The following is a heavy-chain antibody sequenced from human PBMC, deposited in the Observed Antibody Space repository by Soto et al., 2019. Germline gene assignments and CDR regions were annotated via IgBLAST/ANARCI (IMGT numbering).Heavy chain of an antibody. V-gene: IGHV4-30-4*01. CDR3: ARHGCDSNYCFDY. CDR2: IYSSGNT. CDR1: GGSISSGYYY. D-gene: IGHD4-4*01. Sequence: PSETLSLTCSVSGGSISSGYYYLSWIRQPPGKGLGWIGNIYSSGNTDYNPSLKSRLIISRDTYKTQFSLKVGSVTAADTAVYYCARHGCDSNYCFDYGGQGTLVTVSS. J-gene: IGHJ4*02.